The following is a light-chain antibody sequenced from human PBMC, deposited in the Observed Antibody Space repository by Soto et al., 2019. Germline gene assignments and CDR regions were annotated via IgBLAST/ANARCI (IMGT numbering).Light chain of an antibody. V-gene: IGKV3-11*01. J-gene: IGKJ2*03. CDR3: QQRSKWYS. Sequence: EIVLTQSPTTLSLSPGERATLSCRASQSVGRYLAWYQQKPGRAPRLLIYDASNRATDIPARFSGSGSGTDFTLTISSLEPEDFAVYYCQQRSKWYSFGQGTKLDVK. CDR1: QSVGRY. CDR2: DAS.